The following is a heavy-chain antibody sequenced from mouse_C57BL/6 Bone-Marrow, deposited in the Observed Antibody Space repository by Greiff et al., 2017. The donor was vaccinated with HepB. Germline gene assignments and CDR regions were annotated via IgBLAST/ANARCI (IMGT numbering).Heavy chain of an antibody. V-gene: IGHV5-4*01. CDR1: GFTFSSYA. CDR3: ARDNYGSSYVWYFDV. Sequence: EVMLVESGGGLVKPGGSLKLSCAASGFTFSSYAMSWVCQTPEKRLEWVATISDGGSYTYYPDNVKGRFTISRDNAKNNLYLQMSHLKSEDTAMYYCARDNYGSSYVWYFDVWGTGTTVTVSS. CDR2: ISDGGSYT. D-gene: IGHD1-1*01. J-gene: IGHJ1*03.